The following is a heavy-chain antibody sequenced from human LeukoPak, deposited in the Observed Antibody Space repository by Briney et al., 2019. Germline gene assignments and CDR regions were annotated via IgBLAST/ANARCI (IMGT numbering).Heavy chain of an antibody. CDR2: IRYDGSNK. CDR3: AKGWDSSGWYSEAFDI. Sequence: GGSLRLSCAASGFTFSSYGMHWVRQAPGKGLEWVAFIRYDGSNKYYADSVKGRFTISRDNSKNTLYLQMNSLRAEDTAVYYCAKGWDSSGWYSEAFDIWGQGTMVTVSS. D-gene: IGHD6-19*01. J-gene: IGHJ3*02. CDR1: GFTFSSYG. V-gene: IGHV3-30*02.